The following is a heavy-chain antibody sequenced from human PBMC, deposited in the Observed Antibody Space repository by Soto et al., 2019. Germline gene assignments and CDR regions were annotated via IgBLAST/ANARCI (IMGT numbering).Heavy chain of an antibody. V-gene: IGHV1-18*01. CDR2: ISAHNGNT. CDR3: ARGRDGDD. J-gene: IGHJ4*02. Sequence: QVHLVQSGAEVKKPGASVKVSCKGSGYAFTTYGITWVRQAPGQGLEWMGWISAHNGNTNYAQKLQGRVTVTRDTSTSTAYMELRSVRSDDTAVYYCARGRDGDDWGQGALVTVSS. CDR1: GYAFTTYG.